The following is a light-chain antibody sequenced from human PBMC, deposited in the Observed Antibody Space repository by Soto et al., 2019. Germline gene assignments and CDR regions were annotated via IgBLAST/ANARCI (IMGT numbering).Light chain of an antibody. Sequence: SYVLTQPPSVSVAPGKTARITCGGNNIESKSVHWYQQKPGQAPVLVIYFDSDRPSGIPERFSGSNSGNTATLTISRVEAGDEADYYCQVWDDSSDQRVVFGGGTKLTVL. CDR3: QVWDDSSDQRVV. V-gene: IGLV3-21*04. CDR1: NIESKS. J-gene: IGLJ2*01. CDR2: FDS.